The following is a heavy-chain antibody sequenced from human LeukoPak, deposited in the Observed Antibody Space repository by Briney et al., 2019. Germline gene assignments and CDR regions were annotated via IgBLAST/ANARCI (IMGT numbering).Heavy chain of an antibody. Sequence: ASVKVSCKASGYTFTNYGITWVRQAPGQGLEWMGWISPYNGNTNYAQKVQGRVTMGTDTSTSTAYMELRSLRSDDTAVYYCATEGGWGPTDYGDHVFWGQGTLVTVSS. D-gene: IGHD4-17*01. CDR2: ISPYNGNT. J-gene: IGHJ4*02. CDR3: ATEGGWGPTDYGDHVF. CDR1: GYTFTNYG. V-gene: IGHV1-18*01.